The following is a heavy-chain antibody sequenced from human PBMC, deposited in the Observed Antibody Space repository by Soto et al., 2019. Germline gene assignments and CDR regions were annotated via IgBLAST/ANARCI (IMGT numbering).Heavy chain of an antibody. Sequence: GGSLRLSCVVSGFTFSSYNMNWVRQAPGKGLEWVTYISGSGSTIYYADSVKGRFTISRDNVKNSLYLQMNSLRDEDTAVYYCARSKYIDYWGQGTLVTVSS. CDR2: ISGSGSTI. CDR1: GFTFSSYN. CDR3: ARSKYIDY. D-gene: IGHD4-4*01. J-gene: IGHJ4*02. V-gene: IGHV3-48*02.